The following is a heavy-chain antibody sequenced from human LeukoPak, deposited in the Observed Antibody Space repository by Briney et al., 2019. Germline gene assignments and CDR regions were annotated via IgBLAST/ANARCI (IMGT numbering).Heavy chain of an antibody. CDR1: GGSISGYY. D-gene: IGHD3-16*01. Sequence: KTSETLFLTCTVSGGSISGYYWSWIRQPAGEGLEWIGRIYSSGSTNYNPSLKSRVSMSVDTSNNQFSLNLSSVTAADTAVYYCARKRKGAYDFDCWGQGTLVTVSS. V-gene: IGHV4-4*07. CDR3: ARKRKGAYDFDC. CDR2: IYSSGST. J-gene: IGHJ4*02.